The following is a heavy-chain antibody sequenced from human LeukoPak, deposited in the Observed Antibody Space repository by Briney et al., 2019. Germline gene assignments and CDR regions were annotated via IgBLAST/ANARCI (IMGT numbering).Heavy chain of an antibody. CDR3: ARGVTKDFQH. V-gene: IGHV1-2*02. J-gene: IGHJ1*01. CDR2: INPNSGGT. CDR1: GYTFTGHY. D-gene: IGHD4-17*01. Sequence: ASVKVSCKASGYTFTGHYMHWVRQAPGQGLEWMGWINPNSGGTNYAQKFQGRVTMTRDTSISTAYMELSRLRFDDTAVNYCARGVTKDFQHWGQGTLVTVSS.